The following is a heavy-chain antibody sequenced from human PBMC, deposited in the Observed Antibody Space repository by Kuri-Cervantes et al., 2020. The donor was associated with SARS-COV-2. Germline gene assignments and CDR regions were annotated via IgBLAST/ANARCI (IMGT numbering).Heavy chain of an antibody. CDR3: ARSGIVVVPGDAFDI. D-gene: IGHD2-2*01. CDR1: GGSISSSSYY. V-gene: IGHV4-39*01. Sequence: SETLSLTCTVSGGSISSSSYYWGWIRQPPGKGLEWIGSIYYSGSTYYNPSLKSRVTISVDTSKNQFSLKLSSVTAADTAVYYCARSGIVVVPGDAFDIWGQGTMVTVSS. CDR2: IYYSGST. J-gene: IGHJ3*02.